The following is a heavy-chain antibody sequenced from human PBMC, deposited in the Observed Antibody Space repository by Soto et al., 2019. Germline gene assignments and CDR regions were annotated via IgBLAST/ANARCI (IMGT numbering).Heavy chain of an antibody. D-gene: IGHD3-22*01. Sequence: PSETLSLTCTVSGGSISSGGYYWSWIRQHPGKGLEWIGYIYYSGSTYYNPSLKSRVTISVDTSKNQFSLKLSSVTAADTAVYYCAREGYYDSSAGCYFDYWAQVTLVPVSS. CDR3: AREGYYDSSAGCYFDY. J-gene: IGHJ4*02. CDR1: GGSISSGGYY. V-gene: IGHV4-31*03. CDR2: IYYSGST.